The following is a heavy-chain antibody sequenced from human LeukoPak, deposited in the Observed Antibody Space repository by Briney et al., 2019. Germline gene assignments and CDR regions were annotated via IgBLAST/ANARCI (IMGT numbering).Heavy chain of an antibody. Sequence: GGSLRLSCAASGFTVISNYMSWVRQAPGKGLEWVSVIYSGGSTYYADSVKGRFTISRHNSKNTPFLQMNSLRDEDTAVYYCARASIVAAPPAFDIWGQGTMVTVSS. J-gene: IGHJ3*02. CDR2: IYSGGST. CDR1: GFTVISNY. D-gene: IGHD6-13*01. V-gene: IGHV3-53*04. CDR3: ARASIVAAPPAFDI.